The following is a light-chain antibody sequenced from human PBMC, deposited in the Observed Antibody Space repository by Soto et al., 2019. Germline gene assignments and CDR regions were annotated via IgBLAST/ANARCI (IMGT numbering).Light chain of an antibody. CDR2: EVN. Sequence: QSALTQPASVSGSPGQSVTISCTGASSDVGGYDYVSWYQQHPGKAPKLILYEVNNRPSGVSNHFSGSKSGNTASLIISGLQADDEADYYCSSYSTTITLVFGSGTKVTVL. J-gene: IGLJ1*01. V-gene: IGLV2-14*01. CDR1: SSDVGGYDY. CDR3: SSYSTTITLV.